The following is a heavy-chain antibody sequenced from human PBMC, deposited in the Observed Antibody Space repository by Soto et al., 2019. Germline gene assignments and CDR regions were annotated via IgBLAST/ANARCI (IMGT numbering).Heavy chain of an antibody. D-gene: IGHD3-3*01. CDR3: ARERGYYRYYYGMEV. CDR1: LFTFSSYA. V-gene: IGHV3-30-3*01. J-gene: IGHJ6*02. CDR2: ISYDGSNK. Sequence: PVWSLRLSWTSSLFTFSSYAMHWVRQSPFKGLEWVAVISYDGSNKYYADSVKGRFTISRDNSKNTLYLQMNSLRAEDTAVYYCARERGYYRYYYGMEVWGQGTTVTVSS.